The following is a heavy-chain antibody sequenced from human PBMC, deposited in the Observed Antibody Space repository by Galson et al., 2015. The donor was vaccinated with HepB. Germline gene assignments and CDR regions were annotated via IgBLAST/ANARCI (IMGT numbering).Heavy chain of an antibody. CDR1: GFTFSSYG. V-gene: IGHV3-30*18. J-gene: IGHJ6*03. CDR2: ISYDGSNK. D-gene: IGHD1-7*01. Sequence: SLRLSCAASGFTFSSYGMHWVRQAPGKGLEWVAVISYDGSNKYYADSVKGRFTISRDNSKNTLYLQMNSLRAEDTAVYYCAKGLELNYYYMDVWGKGTTVTVSS. CDR3: AKGLELNYYYMDV.